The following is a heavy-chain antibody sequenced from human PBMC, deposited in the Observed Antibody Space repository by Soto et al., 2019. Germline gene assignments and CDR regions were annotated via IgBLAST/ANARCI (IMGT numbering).Heavy chain of an antibody. J-gene: IGHJ5*02. D-gene: IGHD6-13*01. CDR3: ARGVAAAGKLNWFDP. CDR1: DDSINSDKYY. Sequence: SETLSLTCSVSDDSINSDKYYWGWIRQPPGKGLEWIGYIYYSGSTYYNPSLKSRVTISVDTSKNQFSLKLSSVTAADTAVYYCARGVAAAGKLNWFDPWGQGTLVTVSS. V-gene: IGHV4-30-4*02. CDR2: IYYSGST.